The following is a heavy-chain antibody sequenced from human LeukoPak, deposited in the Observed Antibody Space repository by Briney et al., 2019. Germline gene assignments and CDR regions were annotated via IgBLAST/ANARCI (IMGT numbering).Heavy chain of an antibody. D-gene: IGHD6-19*01. J-gene: IGHJ3*01. Sequence: PSETLSLTCSVSGGSISISGFYWNWIRQLPGKGLEWIGYTYNSGNTYYNPSFGSRVTISTDTSMNQFFLKSHSVTAADTAVYYCARSSGWRGAFDFWGRGTMVTVSS. CDR1: GGSISISGFY. V-gene: IGHV4-31*03. CDR2: TYNSGNT. CDR3: ARSSGWRGAFDF.